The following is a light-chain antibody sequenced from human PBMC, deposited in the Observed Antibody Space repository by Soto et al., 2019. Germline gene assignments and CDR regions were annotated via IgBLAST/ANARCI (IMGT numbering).Light chain of an antibody. CDR2: NNN. Sequence: QSVLTQTPSASGTPGQTVTISCSGSRSNIGNNAVSWYQQFPGTAPKLLIYNNNQRPSGVPDRFSGSKSGTSASLAISGLQSEDDADYYCATWYTSRSARGVFGGGTKLTVL. CDR1: RSNIGNNA. J-gene: IGLJ3*02. V-gene: IGLV1-44*01. CDR3: ATWYTSRSARGV.